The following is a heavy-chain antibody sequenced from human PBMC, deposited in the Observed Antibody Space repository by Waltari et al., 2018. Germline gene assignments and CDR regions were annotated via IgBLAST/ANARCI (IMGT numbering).Heavy chain of an antibody. CDR2: IMPDISET. Sequence: QAPLVQSGAEAKKPGSSVRVSWRASGGTFTSDCDNWVPQAPGKGLEWMGRIMPDISETKYAVKFQDRITITADRSTGTVYMELSSLRSDDTAVYYCAGGDGGYYYHKMDVWGQGTTVTVSS. V-gene: IGHV1-69*02. CDR3: AGGDGGYYYHKMDV. CDR1: GGTFTSDC. D-gene: IGHD3-22*01. J-gene: IGHJ6*02.